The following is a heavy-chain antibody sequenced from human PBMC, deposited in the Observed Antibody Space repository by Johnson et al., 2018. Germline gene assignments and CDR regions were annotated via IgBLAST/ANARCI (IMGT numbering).Heavy chain of an antibody. CDR3: ARTTSAMDV. J-gene: IGHJ6*02. CDR2: IYSGGST. V-gene: IGHV3-53*01. Sequence: VQLVQSGGGVVQPGRSLRLSCAASGFTVSSNYMSWVRQAPGKGLEWVSIIYSGGSTYYADSVKGRFTISRDNSKNTVYLQMNSLSAEDTAVYYCARTTSAMDVWGQGTTVTVFS. CDR1: GFTVSSNY. D-gene: IGHD1-14*01.